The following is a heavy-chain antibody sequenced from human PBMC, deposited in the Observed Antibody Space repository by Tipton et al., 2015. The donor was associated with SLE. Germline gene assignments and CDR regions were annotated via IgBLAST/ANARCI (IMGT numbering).Heavy chain of an antibody. V-gene: IGHV4-39*07. CDR3: ATRERTHWYSKGAFDC. Sequence: TLSLTCSVSGESISITSVYWGWIRQPPGKGLEWIGSGHYPATTYKNPSLKSRVTISVDPSKNNFSLRLRSVTAADTAVYYCATRERTHWYSKGAFDCWGQGTLVTVSS. CDR2: GHYPATT. J-gene: IGHJ4*02. CDR1: GESISITSVY. D-gene: IGHD1-26*01.